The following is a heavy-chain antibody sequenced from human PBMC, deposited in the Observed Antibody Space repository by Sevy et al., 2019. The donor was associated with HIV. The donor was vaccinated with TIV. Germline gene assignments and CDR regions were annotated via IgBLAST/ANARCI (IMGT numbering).Heavy chain of an antibody. CDR3: AKELVPYYYYGMDV. Sequence: GGSPRLSCAASGFTFDDYAMHWVRQAPGKGLEWVSGISWNSGSIGYADSVKGRFTISRDNAKNSLYLQMNSLRAEDTALYYCAKELVPYYYYGMDVWGQGTTVTVSS. J-gene: IGHJ6*02. CDR1: GFTFDDYA. V-gene: IGHV3-9*01. CDR2: ISWNSGSI.